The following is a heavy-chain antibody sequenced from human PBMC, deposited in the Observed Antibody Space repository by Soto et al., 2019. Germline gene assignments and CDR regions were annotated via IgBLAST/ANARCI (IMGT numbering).Heavy chain of an antibody. CDR1: GLSITDSEMG. J-gene: IGHJ5*02. Sequence: QVTLKESGPVLVKPTETLTLRCTVSGLSITDSEMGVSWIRQPPGQPLEWLAHIDSSGEKSYRTFLKSRLAISKDTSKNQIVLTMTNMDTADTATYYCARRHLAVAVSPWFDPWGQGIPVTVSS. V-gene: IGHV2-26*01. CDR2: IDSSGEK. D-gene: IGHD6-19*01. CDR3: ARRHLAVAVSPWFDP.